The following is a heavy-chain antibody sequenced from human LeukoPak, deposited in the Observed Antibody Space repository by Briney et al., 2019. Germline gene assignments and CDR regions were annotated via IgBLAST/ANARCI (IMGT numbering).Heavy chain of an antibody. D-gene: IGHD1-26*01. CDR1: GFTFSSYA. CDR3: AKGKVNHLGALDY. J-gene: IGHJ4*02. CDR2: ISESGGGSYSGGGT. Sequence: GGSLRLSCAASGFTFSSYAMPWVRQAPGKGLEWVSTISESGGGSYSGGGTYYRDSVKGRFIISKDGSTNTLFLQMDSLRADDTGIYYCAKGKVNHLGALDYWGQGALVTVSS. V-gene: IGHV3-23*01.